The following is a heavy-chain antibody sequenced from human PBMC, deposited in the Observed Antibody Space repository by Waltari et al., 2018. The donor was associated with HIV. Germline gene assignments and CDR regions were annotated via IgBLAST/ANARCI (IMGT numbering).Heavy chain of an antibody. CDR1: GGSFSGSY. CDR2: INHRGST. CDR3: ARARYCSSTRCYTKGGRNSFYYYALDV. Sequence: QVQLQQWVAGLLKPSVTLSLTCAVYGGSFSGSYWSWIRQPPGKGLEWFGEINHRGSTNYNPAHKSLVIIAEDTSMNQFHLKWCAGTAADTAVYYCARARYCSSTRCYTKGGRNSFYYYALDVWGQGTTVTVSS. D-gene: IGHD2-2*02. V-gene: IGHV4-34*01. J-gene: IGHJ6*02.